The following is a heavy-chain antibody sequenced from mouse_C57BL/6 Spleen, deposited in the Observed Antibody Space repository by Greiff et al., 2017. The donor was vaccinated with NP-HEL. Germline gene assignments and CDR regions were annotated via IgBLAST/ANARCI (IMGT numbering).Heavy chain of an antibody. J-gene: IGHJ2*01. CDR1: GYAFSSYW. Sequence: VQVVESGAELVKPGASVKISCKASGYAFSSYWMNWVKQRPGKGLEWIGQIYPGDGDTNYNGKFKGKATLTADKSSSTAYMQLSSLTSEDSAVYFCARELNYDYDDFDYWGQGTTLTVSS. CDR2: IYPGDGDT. V-gene: IGHV1-80*01. D-gene: IGHD2-4*01. CDR3: ARELNYDYDDFDY.